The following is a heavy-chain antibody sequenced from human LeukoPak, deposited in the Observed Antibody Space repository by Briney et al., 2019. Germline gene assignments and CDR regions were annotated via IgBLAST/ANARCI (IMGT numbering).Heavy chain of an antibody. CDR2: ISSSSSYI. D-gene: IGHD3-10*01. V-gene: IGHV3-21*01. CDR3: AKDRPYYGSGSFVDY. J-gene: IGHJ4*02. CDR1: GFTFSSYS. Sequence: GGSLRLSCAASGFTFSSYSMNWVRQAPGKGLEWVSSISSSSSYIYYADSVKGRFTISRDNAKNSLYLQMNSLRAEDTAVYYCAKDRPYYGSGSFVDYWGQGTLVTVSS.